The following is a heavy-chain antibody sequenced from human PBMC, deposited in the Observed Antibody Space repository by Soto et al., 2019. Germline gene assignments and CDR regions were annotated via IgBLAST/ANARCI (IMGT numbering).Heavy chain of an antibody. CDR3: ARDFGSSSWGVYYYYGMDV. Sequence: VGSLRLSCAASGFTFSSYAMHWVRQAPGKGLEWVAVISYDGSNKYYADSVKGRFTISRDNSKNTLYLQMNSLRAEDTAVYYCARDFGSSSWGVYYYYGMDVWGQGTTVTVSS. D-gene: IGHD6-6*01. CDR1: GFTFSSYA. J-gene: IGHJ6*02. V-gene: IGHV3-30-3*01. CDR2: ISYDGSNK.